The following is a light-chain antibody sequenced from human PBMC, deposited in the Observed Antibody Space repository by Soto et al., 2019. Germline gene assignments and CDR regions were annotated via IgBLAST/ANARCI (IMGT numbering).Light chain of an antibody. CDR3: HQYGSSTLT. V-gene: IGKV3-20*01. CDR1: QSVTSNF. J-gene: IGKJ4*01. Sequence: EIXLTQSPGTLSLSPGERVTLSCRASQSVTSNFLGWYQQKPGQAPRLLIYGASTRATGIPDRFSGSGSGTDFALTVSRLEAEDFAIYYCHQYGSSTLTFGGGTKVDIK. CDR2: GAS.